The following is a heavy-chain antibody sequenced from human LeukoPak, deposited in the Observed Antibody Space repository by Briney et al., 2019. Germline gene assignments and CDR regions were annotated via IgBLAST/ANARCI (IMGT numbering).Heavy chain of an antibody. CDR3: AKDYYDSSGYYYRPTIGDY. V-gene: IGHV3-30*02. J-gene: IGHJ4*02. CDR1: GFTFSSYG. CDR2: IRYDGSNK. D-gene: IGHD3-22*01. Sequence: GGSLRLSCAASGFTFSSYGMHWVRQAPGKGLEWVAFIRYDGSNKYYADSVKGRFTISRDNSKNTLYLQMNSLRAEDTAVYYCAKDYYDSSGYYYRPTIGDYWGQGTLVTVSS.